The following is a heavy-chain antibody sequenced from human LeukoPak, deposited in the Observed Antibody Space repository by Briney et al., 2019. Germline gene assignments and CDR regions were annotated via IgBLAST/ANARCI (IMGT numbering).Heavy chain of an antibody. J-gene: IGHJ3*02. CDR1: GFTFDDYG. Sequence: GGSLRLSCAASGFTFDDYGMSWVRQAPGKGLEWVSGINWNGGSTGYADSVKGRFTISRDNAKNSLYLQMNSLRAEDTAVYYCAKAVRVTLPWLTHHDAFDIWGQGTMVTVSS. D-gene: IGHD4-11*01. V-gene: IGHV3-20*04. CDR2: INWNGGST. CDR3: AKAVRVTLPWLTHHDAFDI.